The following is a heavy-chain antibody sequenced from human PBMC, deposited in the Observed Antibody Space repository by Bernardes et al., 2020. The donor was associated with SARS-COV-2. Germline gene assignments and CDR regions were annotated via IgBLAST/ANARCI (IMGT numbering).Heavy chain of an antibody. CDR1: GYTFTSYY. CDR3: ARDRAITMVRGVNSYYYYYGMDV. CDR2: INSSGGST. V-gene: IGHV1-46*01. J-gene: IGHJ6*02. D-gene: IGHD3-10*01. Sequence: ASVKVSCKASGYTFTSYYMHWVRQAPGQGLEWMGIINSSGGSTSYAQKFQGRVTMTRDTSTSTVYMELSSLRSEDTAVYYCARDRAITMVRGVNSYYYYYGMDVWGQGTTVTVSS.